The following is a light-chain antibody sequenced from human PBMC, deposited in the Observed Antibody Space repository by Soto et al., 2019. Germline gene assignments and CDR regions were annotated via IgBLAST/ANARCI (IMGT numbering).Light chain of an antibody. V-gene: IGKV1-39*01. Sequence: DIQMTQSPSSLSASVGDRVTITCRASQGINSYLNWYQQKPGKAPKLLIYTASTLQSGVPSRFTGSGSGADFTLTISSLQPEDFATYYCPQSYTIPLTFGGGTSVEIK. J-gene: IGKJ4*01. CDR1: QGINSY. CDR3: PQSYTIPLT. CDR2: TAS.